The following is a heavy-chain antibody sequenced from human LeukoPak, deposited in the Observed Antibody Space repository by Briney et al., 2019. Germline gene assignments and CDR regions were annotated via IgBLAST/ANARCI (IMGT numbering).Heavy chain of an antibody. CDR2: ISSSSSTI. J-gene: IGHJ4*02. V-gene: IGHV3-48*01. Sequence: GGSLRLSCAASGFTFSSHSMNWVRQAPGKGLEWVSYISSSSSTIYYADSVKGRFTISRDNAKNSLYLQMNSLRVEDTAIYYCAKVAKYYYGSETYYFFEHWGQGTPVTASS. CDR1: GFTFSSHS. D-gene: IGHD3-10*01. CDR3: AKVAKYYYGSETYYFFEH.